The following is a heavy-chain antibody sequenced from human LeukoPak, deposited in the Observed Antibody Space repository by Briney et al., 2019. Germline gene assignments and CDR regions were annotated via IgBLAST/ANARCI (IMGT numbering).Heavy chain of an antibody. CDR2: INPSSGGT. D-gene: IGHD3-10*01. CDR1: GYTFTDYY. Sequence: ASVKVSCKASGYTFTDYYMHWVRQAPGQGLEWMGWINPSSGGTNYAQKFQGRVTVTRDTSISTAYMDLSRLRSDDTAVYYCARAGVWDYSDIWGQGTMVTVSS. V-gene: IGHV1-2*02. CDR3: ARAGVWDYSDI. J-gene: IGHJ3*02.